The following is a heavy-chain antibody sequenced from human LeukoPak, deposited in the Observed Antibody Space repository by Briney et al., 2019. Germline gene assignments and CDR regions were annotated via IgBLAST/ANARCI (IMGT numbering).Heavy chain of an antibody. CDR2: IKQEGSEK. D-gene: IGHD5-24*01. Sequence: GGSLRLSCAASGFSFGSYWMSWVRRAPGKGLEWVANIKQEGSEKFYVDSVKGRFTISRDNAKNSLYLQMNSLGAEDTGIYYCARENRDGYNPYNWFDPWGQGTLVTVSS. CDR3: ARENRDGYNPYNWFDP. J-gene: IGHJ5*02. CDR1: GFSFGSYW. V-gene: IGHV3-7*01.